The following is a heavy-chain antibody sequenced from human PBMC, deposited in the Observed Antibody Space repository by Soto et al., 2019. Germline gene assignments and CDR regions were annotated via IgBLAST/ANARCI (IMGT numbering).Heavy chain of an antibody. J-gene: IGHJ4*01. CDR3: AAAAYYYDSSGYYRGDY. D-gene: IGHD3-22*01. CDR2: INAGNGNT. Sequence: QVQLVQSGAEVKKPGASVKVSCKASGYTFTSYAMHWVRQAPGQRLEWMGWINAGNGNTKYSQKFQGRVTITRDTSASTAYIELTSLRSEVTAVYYCAAAAYYYDSSGYYRGDYCAQGTLVTVSS. CDR1: GYTFTSYA. V-gene: IGHV1-3*01.